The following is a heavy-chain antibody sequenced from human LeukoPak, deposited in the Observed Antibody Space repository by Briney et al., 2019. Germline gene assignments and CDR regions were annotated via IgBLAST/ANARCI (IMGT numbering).Heavy chain of an antibody. D-gene: IGHD2-15*01. CDR2: ISGSGGST. CDR1: GFRFSTYA. Sequence: GGSLRLSCAASGFRFSTYAMSWVRQAPGKGLEWVSAISGSGGSTYYADSVKGRFTISRDNSKNTLYLQMNSLRAEDTAVYYCAKDRGLIKFDYWGQGTLVTVSS. CDR3: AKDRGLIKFDY. V-gene: IGHV3-23*01. J-gene: IGHJ4*02.